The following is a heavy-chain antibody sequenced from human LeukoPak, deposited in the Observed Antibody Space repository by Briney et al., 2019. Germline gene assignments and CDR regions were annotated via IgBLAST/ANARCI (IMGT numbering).Heavy chain of an antibody. CDR1: GGSISSYY. V-gene: IGHV4-59*01. J-gene: IGHJ5*02. Sequence: SETLSLTCTVSGGSISSYYWCWIRQPPGKGLEWIGYIYYSGSTNYNPSLKSRVTISVDTSKNQFSLKLSSVTAADTAVYYCARAPGIAVAGFNNWFDPWGQGTLVTVSS. CDR3: ARAPGIAVAGFNNWFDP. D-gene: IGHD6-19*01. CDR2: IYYSGST.